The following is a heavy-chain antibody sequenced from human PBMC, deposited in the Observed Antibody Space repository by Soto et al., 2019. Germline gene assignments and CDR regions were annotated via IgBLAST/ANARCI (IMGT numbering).Heavy chain of an antibody. CDR2: IWYDGSNK. CDR1: GFTFSSYG. Sequence: QVQLVESGGGVVQPGRSLRLSCAASGFTFSSYGMHWVRLAPGKGRERVAVIWYDGSNKYYADSVKGRFTISRDNSKNTLYVQMNCLRAEDTAVYYCARDRCSSTSCYVVSRGFSSGWYVFDYWGQGTLVTVSS. CDR3: ARDRCSSTSCYVVSRGFSSGWYVFDY. J-gene: IGHJ4*02. D-gene: IGHD2-2*01. V-gene: IGHV3-33*01.